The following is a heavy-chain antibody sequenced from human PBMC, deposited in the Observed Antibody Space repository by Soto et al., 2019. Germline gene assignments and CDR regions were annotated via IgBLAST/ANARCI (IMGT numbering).Heavy chain of an antibody. Sequence: GGSLRLSCVASGFTFSSYGMHWVRQAPGKGLEWVAVISYDGSNKYYADSVKGRFTISRDNSKNTLYLQMNSLRAEDTAVYYCAKVPIPAIYYYYGMDVWGQGTTVTVSS. D-gene: IGHD2-2*01. V-gene: IGHV3-30*18. J-gene: IGHJ6*02. CDR1: GFTFSSYG. CDR2: ISYDGSNK. CDR3: AKVPIPAIYYYYGMDV.